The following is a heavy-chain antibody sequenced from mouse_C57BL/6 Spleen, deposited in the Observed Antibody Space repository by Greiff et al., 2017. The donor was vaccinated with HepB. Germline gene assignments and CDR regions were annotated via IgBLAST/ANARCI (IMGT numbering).Heavy chain of an antibody. CDR3: ARCGDYDNDKGDFDY. D-gene: IGHD2-4*01. Sequence: QVQLQQPGAELVRPGSSVKLSCKASGYTFTSYWMHWVKQRPIQGLEWIGNIDPSDSETHYNQKFKDKATLTVDKSSSTAYMQLSSLTSEDSAVYYGARCGDYDNDKGDFDYWGQGTALTVSS. CDR1: GYTFTSYW. CDR2: IDPSDSET. J-gene: IGHJ2*01. V-gene: IGHV1-52*01.